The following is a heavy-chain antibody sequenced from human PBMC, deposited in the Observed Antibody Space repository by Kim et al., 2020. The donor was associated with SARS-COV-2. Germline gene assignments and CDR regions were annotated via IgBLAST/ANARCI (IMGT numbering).Heavy chain of an antibody. V-gene: IGHV3-23*02. J-gene: IGHJ4*02. D-gene: IGHD5-18*01. CDR3: AKELDGYGPTYLDY. Sequence: DPGNGRFTTSSDTSKNTLYLQMTSLRTEDTAVYYCAKELDGYGPTYLDYWGQGTLVTVSS.